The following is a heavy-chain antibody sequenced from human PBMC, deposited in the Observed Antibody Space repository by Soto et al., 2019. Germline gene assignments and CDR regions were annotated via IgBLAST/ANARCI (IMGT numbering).Heavy chain of an antibody. Sequence: SETLSLTCSVSGGSISSNSYSWGWIRQPPGKGLEWIGTLYSSRDTYYNPSLKSRVTISVDTSKNQFSLKLSSVTAADTAVYYCARLMRISRGSEADFDYWGQGTLVTVSS. D-gene: IGHD2-15*01. CDR3: ARLMRISRGSEADFDY. J-gene: IGHJ4*02. V-gene: IGHV4-39*07. CDR1: GGSISSNSYS. CDR2: LYSSRDT.